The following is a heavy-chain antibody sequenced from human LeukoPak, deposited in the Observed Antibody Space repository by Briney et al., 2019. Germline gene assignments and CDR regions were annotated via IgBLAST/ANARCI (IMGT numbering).Heavy chain of an antibody. CDR2: VYYGRTT. J-gene: IGHJ5*01. CDR3: VRHDGRGGATMGAFDS. V-gene: IGHV4-39*01. Sequence: SETLSLTCPVSAASFISSSHHWGWIRQSPGKGLEWIGTVYYGRTTYYNPSLDGRVTISLDTSANHFSLQLNSVTAADTAVYYCVRHDGRGGATMGAFDSWGQGSLVTVSP. D-gene: IGHD5-12*01. CDR1: AASFISSSHH.